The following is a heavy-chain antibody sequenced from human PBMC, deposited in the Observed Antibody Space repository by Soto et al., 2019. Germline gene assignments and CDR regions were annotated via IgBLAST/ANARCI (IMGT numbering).Heavy chain of an antibody. CDR2: IYYSGST. D-gene: IGHD3-3*01. CDR3: AGFSVLRFLEWSRAVDY. CDR1: GGSISSGDYY. J-gene: IGHJ4*02. V-gene: IGHV4-30-4*01. Sequence: QVQLQESGPGLVKPSQTLSLTCTVSGGSISSGDYYWSWIRQPPGKGLEWIGYIYYSGSTYYNPSLKSRATISVDTSKHQFSLKLSSVTAADTAVYYCAGFSVLRFLEWSRAVDYWGQGTLVTVSS.